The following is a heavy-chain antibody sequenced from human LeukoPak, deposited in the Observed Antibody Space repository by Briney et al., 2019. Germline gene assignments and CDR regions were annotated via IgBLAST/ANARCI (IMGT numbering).Heavy chain of an antibody. Sequence: SVKVSCKASGGTFSSYAISWVRQAPGQGLEWMGRIIPILGIANYAQKFQGRVTITADKSTSTAYMELSGLRSEDTAVYYCARDPDDSGGFDYWGQGTLVTVSS. CDR3: ARDPDDSGGFDY. CDR2: IIPILGIA. CDR1: GGTFSSYA. D-gene: IGHD4-11*01. V-gene: IGHV1-69*04. J-gene: IGHJ4*02.